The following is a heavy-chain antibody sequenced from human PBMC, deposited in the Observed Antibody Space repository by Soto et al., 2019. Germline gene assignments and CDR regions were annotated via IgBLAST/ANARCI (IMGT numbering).Heavy chain of an antibody. Sequence: GGSLRLSCAASGFTFGSYAMSWVRLAPGKGLEWGSVAGPSGSSTFYADSVRGRFTISRDNVENTLYLQMNSLRVADTALYFCARTYYYDSTGYYRTFDYWGQGTLVTVSS. CDR1: GFTFGSYA. V-gene: IGHV3-23*01. D-gene: IGHD3-22*01. CDR2: AGPSGSST. CDR3: ARTYYYDSTGYYRTFDY. J-gene: IGHJ4*02.